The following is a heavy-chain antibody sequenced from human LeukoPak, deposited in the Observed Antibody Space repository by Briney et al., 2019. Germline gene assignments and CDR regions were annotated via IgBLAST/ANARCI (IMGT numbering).Heavy chain of an antibody. J-gene: IGHJ6*03. Sequence: GESLKISCKGSGYSFTSYWIGWVRQMPGKGLEWMGIIYPGDSDTRYSPSFQGQVTISADKSISTAYLQWSSLKASDTAMYYCARVDPHPPTGYSGYDYHHLRYYYYMDVWGKGTTVTVSS. CDR1: GYSFTSYW. D-gene: IGHD5-12*01. V-gene: IGHV5-51*01. CDR3: ARVDPHPPTGYSGYDYHHLRYYYYMDV. CDR2: IYPGDSDT.